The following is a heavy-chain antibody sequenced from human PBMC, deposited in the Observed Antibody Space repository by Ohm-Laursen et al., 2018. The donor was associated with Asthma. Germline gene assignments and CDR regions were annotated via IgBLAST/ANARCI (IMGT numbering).Heavy chain of an antibody. CDR3: AKLIAAAAYDAFDI. CDR1: GFTFEEYA. CDR2: ISWRSGSI. Sequence: SLRLSCTASGFTFEEYAMHWVRQAPGKGLEWVSVISWRSGSIAYADSVKGRFTISRDNSKNTLYLQMNSLRAEDTAVYYYAKLIAAAAYDAFDIWGQGTMVTVSS. J-gene: IGHJ3*02. V-gene: IGHV3-9*01. D-gene: IGHD6-13*01.